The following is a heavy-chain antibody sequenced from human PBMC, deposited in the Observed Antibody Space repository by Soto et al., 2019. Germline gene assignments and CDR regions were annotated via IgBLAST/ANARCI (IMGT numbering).Heavy chain of an antibody. CDR1: GYTFTGYY. V-gene: IGHV1-2*04. J-gene: IGHJ4*02. D-gene: IGHD6-19*01. Sequence: ASVKVSCKASGYTFTGYYMHWVRQAPGQGLEWMGCINPNSGGTNYAQKFQGWVTMTRDTSISTAYMELSRLRSDDTAVYYCARDRSHSSGDNPYFDYWGQGTLVTVSS. CDR2: INPNSGGT. CDR3: ARDRSHSSGDNPYFDY.